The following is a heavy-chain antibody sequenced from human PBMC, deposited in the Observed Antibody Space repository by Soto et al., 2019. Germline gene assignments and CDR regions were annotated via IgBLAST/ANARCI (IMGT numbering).Heavy chain of an antibody. V-gene: IGHV3-21*06. Sequence: GGSLRLSCAASGFTFTRYSMNWVRQAPGKVLEWVSSISSTTNYIYYGDSMKGRFTISRDNAKNSMYLEKNSLRAEDTAVYYCARESEDLTSNFDYWGQGTLVTVSS. CDR3: ARESEDLTSNFDY. J-gene: IGHJ4*02. CDR2: ISSTTNYI. CDR1: GFTFTRYS.